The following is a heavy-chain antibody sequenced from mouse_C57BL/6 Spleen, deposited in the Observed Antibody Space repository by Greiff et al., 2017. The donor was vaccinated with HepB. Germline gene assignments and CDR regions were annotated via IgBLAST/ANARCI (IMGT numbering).Heavy chain of an antibody. CDR1: GFTFSNYW. Sequence: EVKLKESGGGLVQPGGSMQLSCVASGFTFSNYWMNWVRQSPETGLEWVAEIRLKSDDYVTHYAESVKGRFTISRDDSISSVYLQMNNLRAEDTGNYYCWILLWGQGTTLTVAS. CDR2: IRLKSDDYVT. V-gene: IGHV6-6*02. J-gene: IGHJ2*01. CDR3: WILL.